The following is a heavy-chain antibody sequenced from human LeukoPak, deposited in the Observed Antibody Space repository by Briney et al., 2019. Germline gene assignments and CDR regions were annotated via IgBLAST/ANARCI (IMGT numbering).Heavy chain of an antibody. CDR1: GFTFSSYW. J-gene: IGHJ3*02. CDR2: IKQDGSEK. CDR3: ARFPRHSGTVDAFDI. D-gene: IGHD3-10*01. Sequence: GGSLRLSCAASGFTFSSYWMSWVRQAPGKGLEWVANIKQDGSEKYYVDSVKGRFTISRDNAKNSLYLQMNSLRAEDTAVYYCARFPRHSGTVDAFDIWGQGTMVTVSS. V-gene: IGHV3-7*01.